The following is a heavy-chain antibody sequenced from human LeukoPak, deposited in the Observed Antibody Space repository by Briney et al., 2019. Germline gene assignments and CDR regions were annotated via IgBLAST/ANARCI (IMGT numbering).Heavy chain of an antibody. CDR1: GYTFTGYY. V-gene: IGHV1-2*02. D-gene: IGHD6-6*01. J-gene: IGHJ4*02. CDR3: ARVRAARQRYFDY. Sequence: ASVKVSCKASGYTFTGYYMHWVRQAPGQGLEWMGWINPNSGGTNYAQKFQGRVTMTRDTSISTAYMELSRLRSDDTAVYYCARVRAARQRYFDYWGQGTLVTVSS. CDR2: INPNSGGT.